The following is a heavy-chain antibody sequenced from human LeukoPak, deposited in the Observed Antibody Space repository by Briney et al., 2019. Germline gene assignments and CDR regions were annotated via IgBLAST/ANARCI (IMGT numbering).Heavy chain of an antibody. D-gene: IGHD6-19*01. Sequence: GGSLRLSCAASGFTFSDYYMSWIRQAPGKGLECVSYISSSGSTIYYADSVKGRFTISRDNAKNSLYLQMNSLRAEDTAVYYCARDVAEGMYYFDYWGQGTLVTVSS. CDR1: GFTFSDYY. J-gene: IGHJ4*02. CDR3: ARDVAEGMYYFDY. V-gene: IGHV3-11*01. CDR2: ISSSGSTI.